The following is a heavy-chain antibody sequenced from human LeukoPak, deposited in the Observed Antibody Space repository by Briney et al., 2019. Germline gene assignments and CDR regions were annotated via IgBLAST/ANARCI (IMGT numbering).Heavy chain of an antibody. CDR3: AKSDRSGYSNGWYPLNY. J-gene: IGHJ4*02. D-gene: IGHD6-19*01. CDR1: GYTFTSYG. CDR2: ISAYNGNT. V-gene: IGHV1-18*01. Sequence: ASVKVSCKASGYTFTSYGISWVRQAPGQGLEWMGWISAYNGNTNYAQKLQGRVTMTTDTSTSTAYMELRSLRSDDTAVYYCAKSDRSGYSNGWYPLNYWGQGTLVTVSS.